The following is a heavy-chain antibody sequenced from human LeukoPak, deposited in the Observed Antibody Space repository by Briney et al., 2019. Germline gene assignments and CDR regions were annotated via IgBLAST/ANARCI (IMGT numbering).Heavy chain of an antibody. CDR2: ISSSSSYI. D-gene: IGHD5-24*01. CDR3: ASAEDGPNDY. CDR1: GFTFSSYG. J-gene: IGHJ4*02. Sequence: GGSLRLSCAASGFTFSSYGMNWVGQAPGKGLEWVSSISSSSSYIYYADSVKGRFTISRDNSKNTLYLQMNSLRAEDTAVYYCASAEDGPNDYWGQGTRVTVSS. V-gene: IGHV3-21*01.